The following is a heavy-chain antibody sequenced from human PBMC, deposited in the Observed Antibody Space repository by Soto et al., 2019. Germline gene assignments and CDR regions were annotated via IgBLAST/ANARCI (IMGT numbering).Heavy chain of an antibody. J-gene: IGHJ4*02. V-gene: IGHV3-23*01. CDR1: GFTFSSYT. D-gene: IGHD5-18*01. CDR3: AKARGDTTMALYDY. Sequence: GGSLRLSCAASGFTFSSYTMNWVRQAPGKGLEWVSAISGSDGSTYYADSVKGRLTISRYNSKNTLYLEMNSPRGEDTAVYYCAKARGDTTMALYDYWGQGTLVTVSS. CDR2: ISGSDGST.